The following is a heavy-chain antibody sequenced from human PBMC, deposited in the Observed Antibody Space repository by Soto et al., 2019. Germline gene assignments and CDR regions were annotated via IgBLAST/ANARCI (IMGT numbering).Heavy chain of an antibody. CDR1: GGSFSGYY. V-gene: IGHV4-34*01. J-gene: IGHJ4*02. CDR2: INHSGST. D-gene: IGHD3-10*01. CDR3: ARGPYYYGSGSQEEGLKPRGGLDY. Sequence: SETLSLTCAVYGGSFSGYYWSWIRQPPGKGLEWIGEINHSGSTNYNPSLKSRVTISVDTSKNQFSLKLSSVTAADTAVYYCARGPYYYGSGSQEEGLKPRGGLDYWGQGTLVTVSS.